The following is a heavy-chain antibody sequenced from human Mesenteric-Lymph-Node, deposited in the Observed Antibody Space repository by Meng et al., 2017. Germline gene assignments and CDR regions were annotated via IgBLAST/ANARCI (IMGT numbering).Heavy chain of an antibody. D-gene: IGHD4-17*01. CDR2: MNPNSGNT. CDR1: GYTFTSYG. V-gene: IGHV1-8*02. Sequence: ASVNVSCKASGYTFTSYGISWVRQAPGQGLEWMGWMNPNSGNTGYAQKFQGRVTMTRNTSISTAYMELSSLRSEDTAVYYCARFDYGDYLLSGQFDPWGQGTRVTVSS. J-gene: IGHJ5*02. CDR3: ARFDYGDYLLSGQFDP.